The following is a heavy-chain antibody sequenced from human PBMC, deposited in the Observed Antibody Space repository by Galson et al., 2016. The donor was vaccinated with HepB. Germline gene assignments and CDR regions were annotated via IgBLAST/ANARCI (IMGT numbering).Heavy chain of an antibody. J-gene: IGHJ6*02. CDR3: AKYCLSGSCLTLRGHFYYGMDV. CDR2: IWYDGTNI. Sequence: SLRLSCAASGFTFSTYGMHWVRQAPGKGLEWVALIWYDGTNIYYADSVKGRFTVSRDNSKDTVYLQMSSLRAEDTAVYYCAKYCLSGSCLTLRGHFYYGMDVWGQGTTVSVSS. V-gene: IGHV3-33*06. D-gene: IGHD6-19*01. CDR1: GFTFSTYG.